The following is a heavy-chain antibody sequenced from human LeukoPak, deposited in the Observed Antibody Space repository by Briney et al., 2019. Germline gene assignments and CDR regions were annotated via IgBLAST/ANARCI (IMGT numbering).Heavy chain of an antibody. J-gene: IGHJ4*02. CDR3: ARGRVGATVISK. V-gene: IGHV4-34*01. Sequence: SETLSLTCAVYGGSFSGYYWSWIRQPPGKGLEWIGEINHSGSTNYNPSLKSRVTISVDTSKNQFSLKLSSVTAADTAAYYCARGRVGATVISKWGQGTLVTVSS. D-gene: IGHD1-26*01. CDR1: GGSFSGYY. CDR2: INHSGST.